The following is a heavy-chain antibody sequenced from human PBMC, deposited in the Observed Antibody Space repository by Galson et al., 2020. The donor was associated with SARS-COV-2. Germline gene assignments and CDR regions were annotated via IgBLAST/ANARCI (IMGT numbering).Heavy chain of an antibody. CDR2: ISAYNGNK. CDR1: GYTFTSYG. V-gene: IGHV1-18*01. Sequence: ASVTVSCKASGYTFTSYGISWVRQAPGQGLEWMGWISAYNGNKNYAQKLQGRVNMTTDTSTSTAYMELGGLRSDDTAVYYCARVKLRSCDYWGQGTLVTVSS. CDR3: ARVKLRSCDY. J-gene: IGHJ4*02. D-gene: IGHD1-26*01.